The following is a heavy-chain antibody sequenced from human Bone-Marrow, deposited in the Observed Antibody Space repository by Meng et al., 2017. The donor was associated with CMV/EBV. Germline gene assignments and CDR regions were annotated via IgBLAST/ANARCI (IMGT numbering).Heavy chain of an antibody. D-gene: IGHD3-10*01. CDR1: GGSFSGYY. V-gene: IGHV4-34*01. J-gene: IGHJ4*02. CDR3: ARGRGYGSGSYFDY. CDR2: INHSGST. Sequence: ETLSLTCAVYGGSFSGYYWSWIRQPPGKGLEWIGEINHSGSTNYNPSLKSRVTISVDTSKNQFSLKLSSVTAADTAVYYCARGRGYGSGSYFDYWGQGTRVTGYS.